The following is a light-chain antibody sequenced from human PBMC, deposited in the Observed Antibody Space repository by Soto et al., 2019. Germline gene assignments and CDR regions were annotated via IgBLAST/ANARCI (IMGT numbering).Light chain of an antibody. CDR3: MQALQTPLP. J-gene: IGKJ4*01. V-gene: IGKV2-28*01. Sequence: DLVMTQSPLSLPVTPGEPASISCRSSQSLLHSNGYNYLDWYLQKPGQSPQLLIYLGSNRASGVPDRFSCSGSGTDFTLKISRVEAEDVGVYYCMQALQTPLPFGGGTKVEIK. CDR1: QSLLHSNGYNY. CDR2: LGS.